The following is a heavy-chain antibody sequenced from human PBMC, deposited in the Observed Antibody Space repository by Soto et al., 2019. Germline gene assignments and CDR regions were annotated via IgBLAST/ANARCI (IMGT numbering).Heavy chain of an antibody. CDR2: ISSSSSYI. Sequence: GGSLRLSCAASGFTFSSYSMNWVRQAPGKGLEWVSSISSSSSYIYYADSVKGRFTISRDNAKNSLYLQMNSLRAEDTAVYYCARSIAARSYLDYWGQGTLVTVSS. CDR1: GFTFSSYS. D-gene: IGHD6-6*01. J-gene: IGHJ4*02. CDR3: ARSIAARSYLDY. V-gene: IGHV3-21*01.